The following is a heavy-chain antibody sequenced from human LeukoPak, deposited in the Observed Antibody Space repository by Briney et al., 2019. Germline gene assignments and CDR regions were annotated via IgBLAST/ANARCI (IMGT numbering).Heavy chain of an antibody. V-gene: IGHV1-69*06. CDR1: GYTFTSYG. D-gene: IGHD2-15*01. Sequence: ASVKVSCKASGYTFTSYGISWVRQAPGQGLEWMGGIIPIFGTANYAQKFQGRVTITADKSTSTAYMELSSLRSEDTAVYYCAVVVAATGGFDYWGQGTLVTVSS. CDR2: IIPIFGTA. J-gene: IGHJ4*02. CDR3: AVVVAATGGFDY.